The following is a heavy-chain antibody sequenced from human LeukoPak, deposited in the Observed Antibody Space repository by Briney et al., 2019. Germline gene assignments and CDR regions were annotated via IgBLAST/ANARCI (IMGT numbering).Heavy chain of an antibody. D-gene: IGHD1-26*01. V-gene: IGHV4-4*07. J-gene: IGHJ5*02. CDR1: GGSLSTYY. CDR3: ARDFSGGYDRTWFDP. Sequence: SETLSLICTVSGGSLSTYYWRCIPHPTGRALEGMGHIYTRGSPNYNPSLKSRVTMSVDTSKNQFSLNLISVTGADTAVYYCARDFSGGYDRTWFDPWGQGTLVTVSS. CDR2: IYTRGSP.